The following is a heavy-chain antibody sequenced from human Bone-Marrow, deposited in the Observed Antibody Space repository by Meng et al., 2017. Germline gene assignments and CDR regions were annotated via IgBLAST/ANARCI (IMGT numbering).Heavy chain of an antibody. CDR3: ARDPDCSGGSCYVEGNWFDP. CDR1: GYTFTSYG. V-gene: IGHV1-18*01. D-gene: IGHD2-15*01. J-gene: IGHJ5*02. Sequence: QVQLGPCGAEVRKPGASVKVSCKASGYTFTSYGISWVRQAPGQGLEWMGWISAYNGNTNYAQKLQGRVTMTTDTSTSTAYMELRSLRSDDTAVYYCARDPDCSGGSCYVEGNWFDPWGQGTLVTVSS. CDR2: ISAYNGNT.